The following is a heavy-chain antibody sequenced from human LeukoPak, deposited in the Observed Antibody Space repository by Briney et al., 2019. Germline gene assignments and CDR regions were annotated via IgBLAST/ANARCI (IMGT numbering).Heavy chain of an antibody. Sequence: ASVKVSCKASGYTFTGYFLHWVRQAPGQGPEWMGWILPNTGGTHYAQKFQGRVTVTRDTSISTAYMEVSRLTSDDTAVYYCARKGEHYGDYDYWGQGTLVTVSS. CDR3: ARKGEHYGDYDY. CDR1: GYTFTGYF. J-gene: IGHJ4*02. CDR2: ILPNTGGT. D-gene: IGHD4-17*01. V-gene: IGHV1-2*02.